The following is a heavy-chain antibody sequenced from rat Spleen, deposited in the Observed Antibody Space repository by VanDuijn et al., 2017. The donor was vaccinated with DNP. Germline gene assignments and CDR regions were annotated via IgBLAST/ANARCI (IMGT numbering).Heavy chain of an antibody. CDR1: GFTFRDFY. Sequence: EVQLVESGGGLVQPGGSLRLSCVASGFTFRDFYMAWVRQAPKKGLEWVASITNGGSSTYYGDSVKGRFTMSRENARSTLYLQMDSLRSEDTATYYCTTLNFYASLSEYFDYWGQGVMVTVSS. D-gene: IGHD1-12*01. J-gene: IGHJ2*01. CDR2: ITNGGSST. V-gene: IGHV5-22*01. CDR3: TTLNFYASLSEYFDY.